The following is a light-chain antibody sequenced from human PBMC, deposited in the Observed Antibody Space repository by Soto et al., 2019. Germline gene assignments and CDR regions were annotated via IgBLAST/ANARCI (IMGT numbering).Light chain of an antibody. J-gene: IGKJ1*01. CDR2: AAS. CDR3: QQSYTTPRL. Sequence: DIEMTQSPSSLSASVGDRVTITCRASQSIRSYLNWYQQKPGNAPNLLIYAASTLQSGVPSRFSAYASETAVTLTISNLQAEDVATYYCQQSYTTPRLFGQGTKVEVK. CDR1: QSIRSY. V-gene: IGKV1-39*01.